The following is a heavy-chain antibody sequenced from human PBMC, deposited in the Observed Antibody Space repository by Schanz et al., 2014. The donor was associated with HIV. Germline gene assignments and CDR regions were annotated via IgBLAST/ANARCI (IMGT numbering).Heavy chain of an antibody. CDR2: ISGSGNTI. CDR1: GFTFSDYY. D-gene: IGHD6-13*01. Sequence: QVQLVESGGGLVKPGGSLRLSCAASGFTFSDYYMNWVRQAPGKGLEWVSYISGSGNTIYYADSVKGRFTISRDNTKNSLYLQMNSLRAEDTAVYYCSKDYRSAGMGYWGQGTLVTVSS. CDR3: SKDYRSAGMGY. V-gene: IGHV3-11*01. J-gene: IGHJ4*02.